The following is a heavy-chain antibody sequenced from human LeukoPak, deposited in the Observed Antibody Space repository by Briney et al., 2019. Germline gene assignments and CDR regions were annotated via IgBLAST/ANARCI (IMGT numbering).Heavy chain of an antibody. CDR3: ARDRIEMATITPGYYYYYMDV. CDR2: ISSSGSTI. J-gene: IGHJ6*03. D-gene: IGHD5-24*01. V-gene: IGHV3-11*01. Sequence: GGSLRLSCAASGFTFSDYYMSWIRQAPGKGLEWVSYISSSGSTIYYADSVKGRFTISRDNAKNSLYLQMNSLRAEDTAVYYCARDRIEMATITPGYYYYYMDVWGKGTTVTVSS. CDR1: GFTFSDYY.